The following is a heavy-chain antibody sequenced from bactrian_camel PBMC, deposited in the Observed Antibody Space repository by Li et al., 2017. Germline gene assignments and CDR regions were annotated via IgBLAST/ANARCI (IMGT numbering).Heavy chain of an antibody. D-gene: IGHD2*01. V-gene: IGHV3S53*01. J-gene: IGHJ4*01. CDR3: AADRRRHGPPSLRPGDYSV. CDR1: GDALKNIW. Sequence: QVQLVESGGGSVQAGGSLKLSCKVSGDALKNIWVAWFRQEAGKEREGLATIDPVGGTLTKESVKGRFSISKDNARNWLDLQMDSLEPGDTARYYCAADRRRHGPPSLRPGDYSVWGQGTQVTV. CDR2: IDPVGGT.